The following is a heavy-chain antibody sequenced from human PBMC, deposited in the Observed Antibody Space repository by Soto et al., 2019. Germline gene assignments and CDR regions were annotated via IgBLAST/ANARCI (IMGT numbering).Heavy chain of an antibody. CDR3: ARFDGSDHYFDY. CDR2: IYYSGST. J-gene: IGHJ4*02. CDR1: GGSISSYY. V-gene: IGHV4-59*08. Sequence: SETLSLTCTVSGGSISSYYWSWIRQPPGQGLEWIGYIYYSGSTNYNPSLKSRVTISVDTSKSQFSLRLSSVTAADTAVYFCARFDGSDHYFDYWGQGDLVTVSS. D-gene: IGHD5-12*01.